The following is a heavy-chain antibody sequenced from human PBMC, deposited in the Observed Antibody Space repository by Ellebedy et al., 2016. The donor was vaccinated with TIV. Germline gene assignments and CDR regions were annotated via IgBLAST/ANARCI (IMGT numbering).Heavy chain of an antibody. V-gene: IGHV1-46*01. CDR3: ARSPNYYDSSGYYYDDAFDI. J-gene: IGHJ3*02. CDR2: INPSGGST. CDR1: GYTFSSYY. Sequence: AASVKVSCKASGYTFSSYYMHWVRQAPGQGLEWMGIINPSGGSTSYAQKFQGRVTITADKSTSTAYMELSSLRSEDTAVYYCARSPNYYDSSGYYYDDAFDIWGQGTMVTVSS. D-gene: IGHD3-22*01.